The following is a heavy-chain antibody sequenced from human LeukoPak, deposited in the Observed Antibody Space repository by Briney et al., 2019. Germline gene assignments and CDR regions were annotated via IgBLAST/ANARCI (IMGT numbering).Heavy chain of an antibody. CDR2: IYYSGST. D-gene: IGHD3-10*02. CDR1: GGSISSYY. J-gene: IGHJ6*03. V-gene: IGHV4-59*01. Sequence: SETLSLTCTVSGGSISSYYWSWIRQPPGKGLEWIGYIYYSGSTNYYPSIKSRVTISVDTSKNQFSQKVSSVTAADTAVYYCARGVDVFGELPDSYYYYYMAVGSKGTTVTIPS. CDR3: ARGVDVFGELPDSYYYYYMAV.